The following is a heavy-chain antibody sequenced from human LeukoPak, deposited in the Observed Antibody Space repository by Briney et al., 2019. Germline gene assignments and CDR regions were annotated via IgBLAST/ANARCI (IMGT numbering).Heavy chain of an antibody. Sequence: PGRSLRLSCAASGFTFSSYGMHWVRQAPGKGLEWVAVIWYDGGNKYYADSVKGRFTISRDNSKNTLYLQMNSLRAEDTAVYYCAKDLVGRVQFVVVPAAIPPDAFDIWGQGTMVTVSS. CDR3: AKDLVGRVQFVVVPAAIPPDAFDI. D-gene: IGHD2-2*02. V-gene: IGHV3-33*06. CDR2: IWYDGGNK. J-gene: IGHJ3*02. CDR1: GFTFSSYG.